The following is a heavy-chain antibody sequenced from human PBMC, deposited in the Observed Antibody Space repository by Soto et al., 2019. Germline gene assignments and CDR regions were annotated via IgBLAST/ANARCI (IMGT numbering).Heavy chain of an antibody. CDR1: GGSVRAPDW. CDR3: ARVRQGCSANNCYFDP. J-gene: IGHJ5*01. CDR2: VHISGHS. D-gene: IGHD1-1*01. Sequence: LSLTCTLSGGSVRAPDWWNWVCQSPDKGLEWIAEVHISGHSNYNPSLRSRVSVSIDSSKNQFYLNLNSVTAADTAIYYCARVRQGCSANNCYFDPWGQGTQVTVSS. V-gene: IGHV4-4*02.